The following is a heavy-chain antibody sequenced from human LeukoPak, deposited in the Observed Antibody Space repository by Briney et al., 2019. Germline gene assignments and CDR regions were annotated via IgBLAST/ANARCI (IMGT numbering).Heavy chain of an antibody. D-gene: IGHD3-10*01. CDR2: INWNGGSP. CDR1: GFTFDDYG. V-gene: IGHV3-20*04. CDR3: ARDRVSGSGSIDY. J-gene: IGHJ4*02. Sequence: SGGSLRLSCVASGFTFDDYGMTWVRQAPGQGLEWVSFINWNGGSPGYADSVRGRFTISRDNAKNSLYLQMNSLRVEDTAVYYCARDRVSGSGSIDYWGQGTLVTVSS.